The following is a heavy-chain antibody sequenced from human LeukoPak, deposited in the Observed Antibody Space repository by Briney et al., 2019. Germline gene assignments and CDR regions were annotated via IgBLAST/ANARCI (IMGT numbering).Heavy chain of an antibody. CDR3: SKERPEEYYASGSYFDY. Sequence: GGSLRLSCAVSGFTVSDNYMSWVRQAPGKGLEWVSVVSSGGTTYHADSVKGRSTISRDNSKYTVYLEMNSLRVEDTAMYYCSKERPEEYYASGSYFDYWGQGTLVTVSS. J-gene: IGHJ4*02. V-gene: IGHV3-53*05. D-gene: IGHD3-10*01. CDR2: VSSGGTT. CDR1: GFTVSDNY.